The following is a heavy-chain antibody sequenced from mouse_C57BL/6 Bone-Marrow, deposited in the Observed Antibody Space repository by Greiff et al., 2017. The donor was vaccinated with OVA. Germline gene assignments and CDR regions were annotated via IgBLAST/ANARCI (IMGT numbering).Heavy chain of an antibody. CDR2: IRSKSNNYAT. D-gene: IGHD2-4*01. V-gene: IGHV10-1*01. CDR3: VRQGDYDDFDY. CDR1: GFSFNTYA. J-gene: IGHJ2*01. Sequence: EVKLMESGGGLVQPKGSLKLSCAASGFSFNTYAMNWVRQAPGKGLEWVARIRSKSNNYATYYADSVKDRFTISRDDSESMLYLQMNNLKTEDTAMYYCVRQGDYDDFDYWGQGTTLTVSS.